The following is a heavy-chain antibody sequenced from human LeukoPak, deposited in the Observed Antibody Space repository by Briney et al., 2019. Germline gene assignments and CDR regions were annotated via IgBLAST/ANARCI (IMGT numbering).Heavy chain of an antibody. D-gene: IGHD3-3*01. V-gene: IGHV1-69*04. CDR1: GGTFSSYA. J-gene: IGHJ6*03. CDR2: IIPILGIA. Sequence: GASVKVSCKASGGTFSSYAISWVRQAPGQGLEWMGRIIPILGIANYAQKFQGRVTITADESTSTAYMELSSLRSEDTAVYYCARDLQGLGSGSPPFYYMDVWGKGTTVTVSS. CDR3: ARDLQGLGSGSPPFYYMDV.